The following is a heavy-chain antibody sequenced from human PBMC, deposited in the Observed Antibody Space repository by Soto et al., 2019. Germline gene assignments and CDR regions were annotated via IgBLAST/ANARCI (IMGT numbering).Heavy chain of an antibody. Sequence: QVQLQQWGAGLLKPSETLSLTCAVYGGSFSGYYWNWIRQPPGKGLEWIGEINHSGSTNYNPSLKSRVTISVDTSQNQFSLKLRSVTAADTAVYYCARGWGRIFDYWGQGTLVTVSS. D-gene: IGHD7-27*01. CDR2: INHSGST. CDR1: GGSFSGYY. CDR3: ARGWGRIFDY. J-gene: IGHJ4*02. V-gene: IGHV4-34*01.